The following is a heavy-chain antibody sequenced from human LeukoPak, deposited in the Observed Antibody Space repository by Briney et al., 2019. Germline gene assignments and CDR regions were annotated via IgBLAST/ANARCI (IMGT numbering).Heavy chain of an antibody. CDR3: ARVTTVSPYYYGMDV. CDR2: IIPIFGTA. V-gene: IGHV1-69*13. D-gene: IGHD4-11*01. Sequence: GASVKVSCKASGGTVSSYAISWVRQAPGQGLEWMGGIIPIFGTANYAQKFQGRVTITADESTSTAYMELSSLRSEDTAVYYCARVTTVSPYYYGMDVWGQGTTVTVSS. CDR1: GGTVSSYA. J-gene: IGHJ6*02.